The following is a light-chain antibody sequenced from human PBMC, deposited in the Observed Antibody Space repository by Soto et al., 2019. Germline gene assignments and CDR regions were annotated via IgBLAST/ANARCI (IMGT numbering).Light chain of an antibody. J-gene: IGKJ1*01. CDR3: QQYGSSPWT. CDR1: QSVSSSY. V-gene: IGKV3-20*01. CDR2: RAS. Sequence: EIVVTQSPGTLSLSPGERATLSCRASQSVSSSYLAWYRQKPGQAPRLLIYRASSRATGIPDRLSGSGSGTDFTLTISRLEPEDFAVYYCQQYGSSPWTFGQGTKVEIK.